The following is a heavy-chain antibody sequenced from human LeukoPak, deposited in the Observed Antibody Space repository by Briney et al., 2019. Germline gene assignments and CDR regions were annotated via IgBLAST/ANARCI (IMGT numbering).Heavy chain of an antibody. V-gene: IGHV3-53*01. CDR1: GFTVSSNY. CDR3: ARDHGSGYYYY. CDR2: IYSGGST. J-gene: IGHJ4*02. D-gene: IGHD3-22*01. Sequence: GGSLRLSCAASGFTVSSNYMSWVRQAPGKGLEWVSVIYSGGSTYYADSVKGRFTISRDNSKNTLYLQMNSLRAEDTAVHYCARDHGSGYYYYWGQGTLVTVSS.